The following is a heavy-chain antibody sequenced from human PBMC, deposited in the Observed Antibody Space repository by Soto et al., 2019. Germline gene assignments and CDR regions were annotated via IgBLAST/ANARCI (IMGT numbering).Heavy chain of an antibody. V-gene: IGHV4-39*01. CDR3: ARHGTAGYDILTGRHAFDI. J-gene: IGHJ3*02. CDR2: IYYSGST. CDR1: GGSISSSSYY. Sequence: SETLSLTCTVSGGSISSSSYYWGWIRQPPGKGLEWIGSIYYSGSTYYNPSLKSRVTISVDTSKNQFSLKLSSVTAADTAVYYCARHGTAGYDILTGRHAFDIWGQGTMVTVSS. D-gene: IGHD3-9*01.